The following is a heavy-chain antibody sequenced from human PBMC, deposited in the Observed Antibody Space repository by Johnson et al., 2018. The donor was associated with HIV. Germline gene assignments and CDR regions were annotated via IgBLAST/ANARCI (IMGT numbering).Heavy chain of an antibody. J-gene: IGHJ3*02. V-gene: IGHV3-11*01. CDR1: GFTFSDHY. Sequence: QVQLVESGGGLVQPGGSLRLSCAASGFTFSDHYMDWVRQAPGKGLEWVSYISSSGTTIYSADSVKGRFTISRDNAKNSLYLQMNSLRAEDTAVYYCARGPIITMIVVPAPGWVHIWGHGTLVTVSS. D-gene: IGHD3-22*01. CDR2: ISSSGTTI. CDR3: ARGPIITMIVVPAPGWVHI.